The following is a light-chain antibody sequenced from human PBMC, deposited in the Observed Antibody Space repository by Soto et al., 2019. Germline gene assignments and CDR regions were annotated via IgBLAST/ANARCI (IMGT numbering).Light chain of an antibody. V-gene: IGKV3-15*01. Sequence: EIVMTQSPATLSVSPGERATLSCRASQSVNSNLAWYQQKPGQAPRLLIYDASTRATDIPARFSGSGSGTEFTLTISSLQSEDFAVYYCQQYNNFGGGTKAEIK. CDR3: QQYNN. J-gene: IGKJ4*01. CDR1: QSVNSN. CDR2: DAS.